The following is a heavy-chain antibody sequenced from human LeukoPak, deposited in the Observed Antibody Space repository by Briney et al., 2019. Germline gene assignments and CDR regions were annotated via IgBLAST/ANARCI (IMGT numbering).Heavy chain of an antibody. Sequence: GSLRLSCTASGFTFSSYEMNWVRQAPGKGLEWVSYISSSGSTIYYADSVKGRFTISRDNAKNSLYLQMNSLRAEDTAVYYCAELGITMIGGVWGKGTTVTISS. V-gene: IGHV3-48*03. J-gene: IGHJ6*04. CDR3: AELGITMIGGV. CDR1: GFTFSSYE. CDR2: ISSSGSTI. D-gene: IGHD3-10*02.